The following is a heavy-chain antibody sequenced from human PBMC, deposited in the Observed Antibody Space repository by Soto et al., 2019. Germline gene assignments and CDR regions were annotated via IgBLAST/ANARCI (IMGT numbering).Heavy chain of an antibody. Sequence: GESLKISCQTSGYTFTNYWIGWVRHMPGRGLEWMGLIFPHDSDTRYNSSFEGQVTISSDRSIATAYLQWTSLKASDTAIYFCARLGSLLQPIDYWAQGTPVTVSS. J-gene: IGHJ4*02. CDR3: ARLGSLLQPIDY. V-gene: IGHV5-51*01. CDR2: IFPHDSDT. D-gene: IGHD4-4*01. CDR1: GYTFTNYW.